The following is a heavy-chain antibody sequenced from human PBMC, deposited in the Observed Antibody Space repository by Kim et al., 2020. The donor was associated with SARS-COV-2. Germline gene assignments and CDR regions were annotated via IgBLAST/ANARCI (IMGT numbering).Heavy chain of an antibody. CDR3: ARGNSWYQALDY. CDR1: GGSFSGYY. CDR2: INHSGST. Sequence: SETLSLTCAVYGGSFSGYYWSWIRQPPGKGLEWIGEINHSGSTNYNPSLKSRVTISVDTSKNQFSLKLSSVTAADTAVYYCARGNSWYQALDYWGQGTLVTVSS. D-gene: IGHD6-13*01. J-gene: IGHJ4*02. V-gene: IGHV4-34*01.